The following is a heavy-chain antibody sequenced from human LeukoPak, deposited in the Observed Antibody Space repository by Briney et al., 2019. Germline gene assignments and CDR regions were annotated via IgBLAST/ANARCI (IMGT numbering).Heavy chain of an antibody. D-gene: IGHD6-13*01. CDR2: IYTSGST. J-gene: IGHJ6*02. CDR1: GGSISSGSYY. Sequence: SETLSLTCTVSGGSISSGSYYWSWIQQPAGKGLEWIGRIYTSGSTNYNPSLKSRVTISVDTSKNQFSLKLSSVTAAGTAVYYCAREVNRYSSSWYVTVSQYYYYYYGMDVWGQGTTVTVSS. V-gene: IGHV4-61*02. CDR3: AREVNRYSSSWYVTVSQYYYYYYGMDV.